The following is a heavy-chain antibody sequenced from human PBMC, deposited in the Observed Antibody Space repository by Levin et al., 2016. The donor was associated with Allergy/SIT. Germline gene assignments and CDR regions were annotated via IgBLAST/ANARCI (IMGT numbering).Heavy chain of an antibody. D-gene: IGHD6-6*01. CDR3: ARDRRISMYYFDY. V-gene: IGHV1-3*01. CDR2: INVGQGNT. J-gene: IGHJ4*02. Sequence: WVRQAPGQRLEWTGWINVGQGNTRYSEKFQDRVSISADKSANIVYMDLNGLTSEDTAVYYCARDRRISMYYFDYWGQGTLVTVSS.